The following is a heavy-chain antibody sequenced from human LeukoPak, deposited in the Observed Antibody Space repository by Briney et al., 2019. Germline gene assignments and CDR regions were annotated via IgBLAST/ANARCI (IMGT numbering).Heavy chain of an antibody. Sequence: PGRSLRLSCAASGFSFSSYAMHWVRQAPGKGLEWVAVISYDGSNKYYADSVKGRFTISRDNSKNTLYLQMNSLRAEDTAVYYCASPVAAISLDYWGQGTLVTVSS. CDR1: GFSFSSYA. J-gene: IGHJ4*02. D-gene: IGHD2-21*02. V-gene: IGHV3-30-3*01. CDR3: ASPVAAISLDY. CDR2: ISYDGSNK.